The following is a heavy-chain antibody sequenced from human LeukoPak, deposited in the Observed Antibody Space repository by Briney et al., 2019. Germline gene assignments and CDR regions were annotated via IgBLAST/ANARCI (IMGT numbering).Heavy chain of an antibody. CDR1: GGSISSYY. Sequence: SETLSLTCTVSGGSISSYYWSWIRQPAGKGRGGIGRINTGGSTNYNHSLKSRVTMSVDTSKNQFSLKLSLVTAADKDVYFCARENSVYDFWSGYSYYFDYWGQGTLVTVSS. CDR2: INTGGST. CDR3: ARENSVYDFWSGYSYYFDY. J-gene: IGHJ4*02. V-gene: IGHV4-4*07. D-gene: IGHD3-3*01.